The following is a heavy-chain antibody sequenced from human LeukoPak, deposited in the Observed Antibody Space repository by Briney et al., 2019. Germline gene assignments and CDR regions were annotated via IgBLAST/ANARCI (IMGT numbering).Heavy chain of an antibody. D-gene: IGHD3-9*01. Sequence: GASVKVSCKASGYTFTSYGISWVRQAPGQGLEWMGWISAYNGNTNYAQKLQGRVTMTTDTSTSTAYMELRSLRSDDTAVYYCARDVLRYFDLPRGYYYYYMDVWGKGTTVTVSS. CDR2: ISAYNGNT. J-gene: IGHJ6*03. V-gene: IGHV1-18*01. CDR1: GYTFTSYG. CDR3: ARDVLRYFDLPRGYYYYYMDV.